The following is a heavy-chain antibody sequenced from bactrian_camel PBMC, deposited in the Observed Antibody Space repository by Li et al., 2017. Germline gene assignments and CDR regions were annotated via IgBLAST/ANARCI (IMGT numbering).Heavy chain of an antibody. Sequence: VQLVESGGGSVQVGGSLRLSCTASGSVDLINKWAWFRQAPGKEREGVAHIYVPDGTLRYAETVKGRFTISQDKAKSTLYLHMNSLQPEDTAMYYCATDRHCMRWVIGSGYWGQGTQVTVS. V-gene: IGHV3S54*01. D-gene: IGHD5*01. CDR3: ATDRHCMRWVIGSGY. J-gene: IGHJ4*01. CDR1: GSVDLINK. CDR2: IYVPDGTL.